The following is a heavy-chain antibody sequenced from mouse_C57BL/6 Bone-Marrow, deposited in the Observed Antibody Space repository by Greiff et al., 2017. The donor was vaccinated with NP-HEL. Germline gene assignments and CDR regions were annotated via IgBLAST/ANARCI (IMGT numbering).Heavy chain of an antibody. V-gene: IGHV1-69*01. CDR2: IDPSDSYT. J-gene: IGHJ3*01. D-gene: IGHD2-5*01. CDR3: ARYGAYYSNYWFAY. CDR1: GYTFTSYW. Sequence: QVQLKQPGAELVMPGASVKLSCKASGYTFTSYWMHWVKQRPGQGLEWIGEIDPSDSYTNYNQKFKGKSTLTVDKSSSTAYMQLSSLTSEDSAVYYCARYGAYYSNYWFAYWGQGTLVTVSA.